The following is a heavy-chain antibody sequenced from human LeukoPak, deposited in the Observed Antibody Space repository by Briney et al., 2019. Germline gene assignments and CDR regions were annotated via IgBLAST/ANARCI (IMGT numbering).Heavy chain of an antibody. CDR1: GGSISSGDYY. Sequence: PSETLSLTCTVSGGSISSGDYYWSWIRQPPGKGLEWIGYIYYSGSTYYNPSLKSRVTISVDTSKNQFSLKLSSVTAADTAVYYCARGRYDFWSGYYYYFDYCGQGTLVTVSS. CDR2: IYYSGST. D-gene: IGHD3-3*01. J-gene: IGHJ4*02. V-gene: IGHV4-30-4*08. CDR3: ARGRYDFWSGYYYYFDY.